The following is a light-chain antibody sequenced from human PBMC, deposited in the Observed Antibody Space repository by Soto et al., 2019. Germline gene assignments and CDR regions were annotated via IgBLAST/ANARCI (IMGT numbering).Light chain of an antibody. CDR1: QSISSW. V-gene: IGKV1-5*03. J-gene: IGKJ4*01. Sequence: DIQMSQSPSTLSASVWDRVTIPCRASQSISSWLAWYQQKPGKAPKLLIYKASSLESGVPSRFSGSGSGTEFTLTISSLQPEDFATYYCQQANSFPLTFGGGTKVDIK. CDR2: KAS. CDR3: QQANSFPLT.